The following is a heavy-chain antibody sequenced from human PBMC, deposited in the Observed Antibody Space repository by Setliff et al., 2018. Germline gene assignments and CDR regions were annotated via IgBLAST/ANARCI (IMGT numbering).Heavy chain of an antibody. V-gene: IGHV3-7*01. Sequence: PGGSLRLSCAASGFTFSTYWMSWVRQAPGKGLEWVANVKEDGSETYYGGSVKGRFTISRDNAKNSLYLQMNSLRAEDTATYYCARSENCFSTHCSPYDYWGQGTLVTVSS. D-gene: IGHD2-2*01. CDR1: GFTFSTYW. CDR2: VKEDGSET. J-gene: IGHJ4*02. CDR3: ARSENCFSTHCSPYDY.